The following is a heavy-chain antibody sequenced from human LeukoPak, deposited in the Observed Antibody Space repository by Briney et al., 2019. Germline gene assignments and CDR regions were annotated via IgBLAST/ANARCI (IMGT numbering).Heavy chain of an antibody. D-gene: IGHD2-21*02. CDR2: VKGGGGDP. Sequence: PGGSLRLSCAASGFTFSTYAMGWVRQAPGKGLQWVSSVKGGGGDPLYADSVKGRFTISRDNSKNTLFLQLNSLRAEDSAVYYCAKGGHDFNPFYWWGQGTLVTVSS. V-gene: IGHV3-23*01. J-gene: IGHJ4*02. CDR1: GFTFSTYA. CDR3: AKGGHDFNPFYW.